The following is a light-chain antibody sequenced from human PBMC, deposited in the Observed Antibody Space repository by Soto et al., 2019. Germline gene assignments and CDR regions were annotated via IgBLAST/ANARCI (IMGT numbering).Light chain of an antibody. J-gene: IGKJ3*01. V-gene: IGKV3-20*01. Sequence: VVLTQSPGTLSLFTGERATLSCRASQSVAKYLAWYQQKPGQAPRLLIYGAATRATGIPDRFSGSGSGTDFVLTISRLEPEDSALYYCQQCGTWSSFGPGTKIDLK. CDR1: QSVAKY. CDR2: GAA. CDR3: QQCGTWSS.